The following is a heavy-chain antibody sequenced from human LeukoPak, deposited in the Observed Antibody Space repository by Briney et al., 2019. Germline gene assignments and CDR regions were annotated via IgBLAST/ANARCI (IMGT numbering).Heavy chain of an antibody. V-gene: IGHV3-74*03. D-gene: IGHD2/OR15-2a*01. CDR1: GFTFSNSW. J-gene: IGHJ4*02. Sequence: PGGSLRLSCAASGFTFSNSWMHWVRQVPGKGLVWVSRSNSDGSTTTYADSVKGRFTISRDNAKNTLYLQMNSLRAEDTAVYYCTSSKNFDYWGQGTPVTVSS. CDR3: TSSKNFDY. CDR2: SNSDGSTT.